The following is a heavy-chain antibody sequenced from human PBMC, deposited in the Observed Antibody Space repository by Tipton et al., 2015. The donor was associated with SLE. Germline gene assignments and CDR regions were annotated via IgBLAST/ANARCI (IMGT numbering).Heavy chain of an antibody. CDR1: GGSISRGSYY. Sequence: LRLSCTVSGGSISRGSYYWSWIRQPAGKGLEWIGRIYTSGSTNYNPSLKSRVTISVDTSKNQFSLKLSSVTAADTAVYYCARHVYCSGGSCYSGDYFDYWGQGTLVTVSS. CDR3: ARHVYCSGGSCYSGDYFDY. V-gene: IGHV4-61*02. D-gene: IGHD2-15*01. CDR2: IYTSGST. J-gene: IGHJ4*02.